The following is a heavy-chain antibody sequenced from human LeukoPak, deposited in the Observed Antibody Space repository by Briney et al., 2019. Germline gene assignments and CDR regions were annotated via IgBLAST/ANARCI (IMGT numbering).Heavy chain of an antibody. Sequence: SETLSLTCAVYGGSFSGYYWSWIRQPPGKGLEWIGEINHSGSTNYNPSLKSRVTISVDTSKNQFPLKLSSVTAADTAVYYCARAGPTMVRGVTYTPFDYWGQGTLVTVSS. D-gene: IGHD3-10*01. V-gene: IGHV4-34*01. CDR2: INHSGST. J-gene: IGHJ4*02. CDR1: GGSFSGYY. CDR3: ARAGPTMVRGVTYTPFDY.